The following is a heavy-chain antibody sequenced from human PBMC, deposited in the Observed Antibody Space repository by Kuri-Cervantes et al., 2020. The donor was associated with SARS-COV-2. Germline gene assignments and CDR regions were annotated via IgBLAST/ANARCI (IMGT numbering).Heavy chain of an antibody. J-gene: IGHJ6*03. Sequence: GESLKISCAASGSTVSTYTMTWVRQAPGKELEWVSSISGSGSYIYYADSVKGRFTISKGNAKNSLYLQMNGLRGEDTAVYSCARVAGEGPIYYYYMDVWGKGTAVTVSS. CDR2: ISGSGSYI. D-gene: IGHD2-21*01. V-gene: IGHV3-21*01. CDR1: GSTVSTYT. CDR3: ARVAGEGPIYYYYMDV.